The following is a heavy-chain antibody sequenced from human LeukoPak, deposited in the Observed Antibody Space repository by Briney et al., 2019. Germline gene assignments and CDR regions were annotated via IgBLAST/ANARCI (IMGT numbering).Heavy chain of an antibody. CDR1: GYTFSGYG. V-gene: IGHV1-18*01. CDR3: ARDRITMVRGVPNRNWFDP. J-gene: IGHJ5*02. D-gene: IGHD3-10*01. Sequence: ASVKVSCKASGYTFSGYGITWVRQAPGQGLEWMGWISAYNGNTKNAQKFQGRVTMTRDTSISTAYMGLSRLRSDDTAVYYCARDRITMVRGVPNRNWFDPWGQGTLVTVSS. CDR2: ISAYNGNT.